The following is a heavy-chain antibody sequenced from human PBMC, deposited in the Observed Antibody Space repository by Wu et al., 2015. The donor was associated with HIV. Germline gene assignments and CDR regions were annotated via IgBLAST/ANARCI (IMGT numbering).Heavy chain of an antibody. CDR3: ARVRDRYQLPDYYYYMDV. J-gene: IGHJ6*03. D-gene: IGHD2-2*01. CDR1: GYSFTNYG. Sequence: QAQLVQSGVEVKKPGASLKISCKSSGYSFTNYGITWVRQAPGEGLEWMGWISADNGDTNYIQKLQDRVTMTIDVSTTTAYMELRNLKSDDTAVYYCARVRDRYQLPDYYYYMDVWGKGTTVTVSS. V-gene: IGHV1-18*01. CDR2: ISADNGDT.